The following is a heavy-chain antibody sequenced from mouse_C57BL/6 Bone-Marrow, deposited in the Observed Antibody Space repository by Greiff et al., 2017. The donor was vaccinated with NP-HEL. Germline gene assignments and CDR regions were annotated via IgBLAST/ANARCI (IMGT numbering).Heavy chain of an antibody. V-gene: IGHV1-7*01. Sequence: VQRVESGAELAKPGASVKLSCKASGYTFTSYWMHWVKQRPGQGLEWIGYINPSSGYTKYNQKFKDKATLTADKSSSTAYMQLSSLTYEDSAVYYCARGYGSRYFDVWGTGTTVTVSS. CDR3: ARGYGSRYFDV. J-gene: IGHJ1*03. CDR1: GYTFTSYW. D-gene: IGHD1-1*01. CDR2: INPSSGYT.